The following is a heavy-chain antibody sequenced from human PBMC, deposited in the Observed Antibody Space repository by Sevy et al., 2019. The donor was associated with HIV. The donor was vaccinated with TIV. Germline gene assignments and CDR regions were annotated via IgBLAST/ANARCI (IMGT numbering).Heavy chain of an antibody. CDR1: GFTFSSAW. CDR2: IQSKTDGGTT. CDR3: TTDTSTGYFDWLLDFDY. Sequence: GGSLRLSCAASGFTFSSAWMSWVRQAPGKGLEWVGRIQSKTDGGTTDYAASVKSRFTISRDDSVNTLYLQMNSLTTDDTAVYYCTTDTSTGYFDWLLDFDYWGQGTLVTVSS. V-gene: IGHV3-15*01. D-gene: IGHD3-9*01. J-gene: IGHJ4*02.